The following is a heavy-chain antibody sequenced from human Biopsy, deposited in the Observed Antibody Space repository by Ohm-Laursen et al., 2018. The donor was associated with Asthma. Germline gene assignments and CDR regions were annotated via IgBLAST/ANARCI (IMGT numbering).Heavy chain of an antibody. Sequence: GPSVKASCKISGYTFNSVGITCVRQAPGQGLEWMGWISVYNGNTKVAQKLQDRVTMITDTSTSTAYMELRSLRSDDTAVYFCARAVDYSHYYGIDVWGQGTTVTVS. V-gene: IGHV1-18*01. CDR1: GYTFNSVG. CDR3: ARAVDYSHYYGIDV. J-gene: IGHJ6*02. CDR2: ISVYNGNT. D-gene: IGHD3-10*01.